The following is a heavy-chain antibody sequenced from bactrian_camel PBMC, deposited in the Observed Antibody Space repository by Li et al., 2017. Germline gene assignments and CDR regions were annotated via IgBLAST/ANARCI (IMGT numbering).Heavy chain of an antibody. CDR2: IRTDNRP. J-gene: IGHJ4*01. D-gene: IGHD2*01. V-gene: IGHV3S57*01. Sequence: VQLVESGGVLVEPGKSLTPSCAASGYTGSRACMAWFRQAPGKEREGVATIRTDNRPTYADSVKGRFTISKDNDKNTLYLQMNSLKIEDTAVYYCAPVGSWWGAEYEYNYGGQGTQVTVS. CDR1: GYTGSRAC. CDR3: APVGSWWGAEYEYNY.